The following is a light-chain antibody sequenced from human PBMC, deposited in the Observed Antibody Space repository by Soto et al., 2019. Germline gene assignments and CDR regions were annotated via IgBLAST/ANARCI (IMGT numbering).Light chain of an antibody. Sequence: IVLTQSPATLSLSPGERATLSCRASQSVDYSLAWYQQKPGQAPRLLIYDASNRATGIPARFSGSGSGTDFILTISSLEPEDFAVYYCQQRTNWPPWTFGKGTKVEIK. J-gene: IGKJ1*01. CDR2: DAS. CDR3: QQRTNWPPWT. CDR1: QSVDYS. V-gene: IGKV3-11*01.